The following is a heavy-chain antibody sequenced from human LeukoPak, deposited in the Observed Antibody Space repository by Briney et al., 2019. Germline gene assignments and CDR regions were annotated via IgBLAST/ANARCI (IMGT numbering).Heavy chain of an antibody. Sequence: ASVTVSYMASGYTFTNYYMHWVRQAPGQGRAGVGIINPSGGSTSYAQKFQGRVTMTRDTATSTVYMELSSLRSEDTAVYYCARDSSGSHYYDSSGYSYWGQGTLVTVSS. CDR3: ARDSSGSHYYDSSGYSY. J-gene: IGHJ4*02. CDR1: GYTFTNYY. V-gene: IGHV1-46*01. D-gene: IGHD3-22*01. CDR2: INPSGGST.